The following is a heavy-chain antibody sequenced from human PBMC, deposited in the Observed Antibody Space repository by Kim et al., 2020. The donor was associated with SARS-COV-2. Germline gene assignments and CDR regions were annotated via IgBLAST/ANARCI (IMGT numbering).Heavy chain of an antibody. CDR3: ARADLGYCTNGVCEGFDY. CDR2: ISSSSTTI. J-gene: IGHJ4*02. D-gene: IGHD2-8*01. CDR1: GFTFSRYS. Sequence: GGSLRLSCAASGFTFSRYSMNWVRQAPGKGLEWVSYISSSSTTIYYADSVKGRFTIPRDNAKNSLYLQMNSLRDEDTAVYYCARADLGYCTNGVCEGFDYWGQGTLVTVSS. V-gene: IGHV3-48*02.